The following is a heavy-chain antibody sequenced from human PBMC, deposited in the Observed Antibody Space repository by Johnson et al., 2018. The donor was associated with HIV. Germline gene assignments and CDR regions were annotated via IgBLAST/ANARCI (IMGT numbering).Heavy chain of an antibody. CDR3: AKDASQSRAAGTGAFDI. J-gene: IGHJ3*02. CDR1: GFTFSNAW. CDR2: IKSKTDGGTT. D-gene: IGHD6-13*01. Sequence: VQLVESGGGLVKPGGSLRLSCAASGFTFSNAWMSWVRQAPGKGLEWVGRIKSKTDGGTTDYAAPVKGRFTISRDDSKNTLYLQMNSLKTEDTALYYCAKDASQSRAAGTGAFDIWGQGTMVTVSS. V-gene: IGHV3-15*01.